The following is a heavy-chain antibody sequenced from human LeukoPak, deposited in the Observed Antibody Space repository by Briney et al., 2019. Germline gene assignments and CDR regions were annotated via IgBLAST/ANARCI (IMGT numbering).Heavy chain of an antibody. D-gene: IGHD6-13*01. Sequence: GRSLRLPCAASGFNFHDYAMHWVRQTPGKGLEWVSSISWNSGRLGYADSVKGRFTISRDNAKNSLYLEMNSLRAEDTALYFCAKDIDSSSWYYFDYWGQGTLVTVSS. CDR3: AKDIDSSSWYYFDY. CDR1: GFNFHDYA. CDR2: ISWNSGRL. J-gene: IGHJ4*02. V-gene: IGHV3-9*01.